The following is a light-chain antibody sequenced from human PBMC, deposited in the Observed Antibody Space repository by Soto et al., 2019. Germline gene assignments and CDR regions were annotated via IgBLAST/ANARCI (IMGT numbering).Light chain of an antibody. V-gene: IGKV1-5*03. CDR3: QQYNSYPWT. J-gene: IGKJ1*01. CDR2: KAS. Sequence: DIQMTQSPSTLSASVGDRVTITCRASQSISSWLAWYQQKTGKAPTLLIYKASSLESGVPSRFSGSGSGTEFTLTISSLQPDDFATYYCQQYNSYPWTFGQGTKVEIK. CDR1: QSISSW.